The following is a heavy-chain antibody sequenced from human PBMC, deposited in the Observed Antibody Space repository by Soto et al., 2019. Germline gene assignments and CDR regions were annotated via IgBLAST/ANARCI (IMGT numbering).Heavy chain of an antibody. CDR1: GFTFSNYA. Sequence: GGSLRLSCAASGFTFSNYAIHWVRQAPGKGLEWVSVIWSDGSNKYYTDSVKGRFTISRDNSKNTMYLQMNSLRVEDTAVYYCARDLPDDSLPWGQGTLVTVSS. CDR2: IWSDGSNK. J-gene: IGHJ5*02. D-gene: IGHD3-22*01. CDR3: ARDLPDDSLP. V-gene: IGHV3-33*01.